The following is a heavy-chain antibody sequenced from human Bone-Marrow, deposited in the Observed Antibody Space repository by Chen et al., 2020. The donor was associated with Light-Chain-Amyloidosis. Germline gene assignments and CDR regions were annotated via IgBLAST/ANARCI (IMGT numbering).Heavy chain of an antibody. CDR2: VSGSTVST. CDR3: TRKGGYFDF. CDR1: GFNFSSFG. V-gene: IGHV3-23*04. Sequence: EVQLVESGGGLVQPGGSLRLSCATSGFNFSSFGMSWVRQAPGKGLEWVSTVSGSTVSTYYAGAVKCRFIISRDNSKSTLYLQMNSLRAGDTAVYFCTRKGGYFDFWGQGSLVTVSS. D-gene: IGHD3-10*01. J-gene: IGHJ4*02.